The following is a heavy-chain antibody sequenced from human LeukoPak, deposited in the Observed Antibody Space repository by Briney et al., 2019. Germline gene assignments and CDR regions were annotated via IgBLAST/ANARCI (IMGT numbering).Heavy chain of an antibody. CDR3: ARRPLIYGSGSYYRSSYMDV. V-gene: IGHV4-38-2*01. Sequence: PGGSLRLSCAASGFTFSSYGMHWVRQAPGKGLEWIGSIYHSGSTYYNPSLKSRVTISVDTSKNQFSLKLSSVTAADTAVYYCARRPLIYGSGSYYRSSYMDVWGKGTTVTISS. D-gene: IGHD3-10*01. CDR1: GFTFSSYG. J-gene: IGHJ6*03. CDR2: IYHSGST.